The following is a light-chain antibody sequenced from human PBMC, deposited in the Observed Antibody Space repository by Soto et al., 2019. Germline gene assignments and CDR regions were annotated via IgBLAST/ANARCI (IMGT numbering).Light chain of an antibody. CDR2: GAS. CDR3: HQFASSLT. Sequence: EIVLTQSPGTLSLSPGERATLSCRASQTFSSSFFAWYQQKPGQAPRLLIYGASTRATGIPDRFSGSASGTDFTLAISRLEPEDFAVYFCHQFASSLTFGQGTKVEIK. J-gene: IGKJ1*01. CDR1: QTFSSSF. V-gene: IGKV3-20*01.